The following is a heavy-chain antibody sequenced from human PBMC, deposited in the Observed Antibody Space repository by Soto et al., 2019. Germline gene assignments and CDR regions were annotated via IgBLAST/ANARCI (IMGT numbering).Heavy chain of an antibody. Sequence: QVALLQSGAEVKEPGSSVRVSCQVSGSTFNNFAFSWVRQAPGHGPEWMGGIVVDSNTAEYSQRFQDRVTITADTSTDTLYMELGSMTFEDTAVYYCARAIKRWEVNYYFDFWGQETLVTVSS. CDR3: ARAIKRWEVNYYFDF. D-gene: IGHD1-26*01. CDR2: IVVDSNTA. CDR1: GSTFNNFA. J-gene: IGHJ4*02. V-gene: IGHV1-69*06.